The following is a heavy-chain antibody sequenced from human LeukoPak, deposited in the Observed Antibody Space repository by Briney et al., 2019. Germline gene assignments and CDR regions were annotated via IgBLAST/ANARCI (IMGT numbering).Heavy chain of an antibody. D-gene: IGHD3-22*01. Sequence: PGGSLRLSCPASGFTVSSNYISWVRQAPGKGLESVTVIYSSGSTYYADSAKGRFTISRDNSKNTLYLQMNSLRAEDTAVYYCARERAHYYDSSGYDYFDYWGQGTLVTVSS. J-gene: IGHJ4*02. CDR3: ARERAHYYDSSGYDYFDY. CDR2: IYSSGST. V-gene: IGHV3-66*01. CDR1: GFTVSSNY.